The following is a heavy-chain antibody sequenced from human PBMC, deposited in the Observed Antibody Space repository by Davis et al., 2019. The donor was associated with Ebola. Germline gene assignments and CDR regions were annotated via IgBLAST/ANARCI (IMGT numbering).Heavy chain of an antibody. CDR3: ARDTIGGNYYYYYYYMDV. CDR1: GYTFTSYG. D-gene: IGHD3-16*01. CDR2: ISAYNGNT. V-gene: IGHV1-18*04. Sequence: ASVKVSCKASGYTFTSYGISWVRQAPGQGLEWMGWISAYNGNTNYAQKLQGRVTMTTDTSTSTAYMELRSLRSDDTAVYYCARDTIGGNYYYYYYYMDVWGKGTTVTVSS. J-gene: IGHJ6*03.